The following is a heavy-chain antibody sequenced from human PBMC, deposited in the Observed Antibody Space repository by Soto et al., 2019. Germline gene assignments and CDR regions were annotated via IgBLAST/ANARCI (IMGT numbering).Heavy chain of an antibody. CDR1: GFTVSNHY. Sequence: EVQLVESGGGLIQPGGSLRLSCAVSGFTVSNHYMSWVRQAPGKGLEGVSVIYSGGYTAYGDSVKGRFTISRDNSKNTPDHQKNGLRADGPALFSGATRGGGGGYWGQGTLVTVSS. V-gene: IGHV3-53*01. D-gene: IGHD3-10*01. CDR3: ATRGGGGGY. CDR2: IYSGGYT. J-gene: IGHJ4*02.